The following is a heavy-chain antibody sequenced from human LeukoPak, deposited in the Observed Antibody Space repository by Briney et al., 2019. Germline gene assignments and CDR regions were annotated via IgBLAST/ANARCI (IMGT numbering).Heavy chain of an antibody. CDR2: ISGDGRNI. Sequence: GGSLRLSGVASEFTFSSYWMHWVRQDPGKGLVWVSQISGDGRNINYADSVRGRFTISRDNAKNTLYLQMNSLRAEDTAVYYCARLRGRRSGSSPGAAFDIWGQGTMVTVSS. J-gene: IGHJ3*02. CDR3: ARLRGRRSGSSPGAAFDI. CDR1: EFTFSSYW. D-gene: IGHD1-26*01. V-gene: IGHV3-74*01.